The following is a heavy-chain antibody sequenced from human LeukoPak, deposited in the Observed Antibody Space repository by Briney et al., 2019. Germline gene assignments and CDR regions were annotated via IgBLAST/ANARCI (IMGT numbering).Heavy chain of an antibody. J-gene: IGHJ4*02. D-gene: IGHD3-22*01. Sequence: GRSLRLSCAASGFTFSSYAMHWVRQAPGKGLEWVAVISYDGSNKYYADSVKVRFTIARDNSKNTLYLQMNSLRAEDTAVYYCARIWSNYYYDSSGYRGGIDYWGQGTLVSLSS. CDR2: ISYDGSNK. CDR1: GFTFSSYA. CDR3: ARIWSNYYYDSSGYRGGIDY. V-gene: IGHV3-30-3*01.